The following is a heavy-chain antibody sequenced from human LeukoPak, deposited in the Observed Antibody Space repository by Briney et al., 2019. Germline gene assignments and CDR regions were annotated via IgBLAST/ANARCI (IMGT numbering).Heavy chain of an antibody. Sequence: PSETLSLTCTVSGYSISSGYYWGWIRQPPGKGLEWIGSIYHSGSTYYNPSLKSRVTISVDTSKNQFSLKLSSVTAADTAVYYCARAWITMVRGVINPCLNWFDPWGQGTLVTVSS. J-gene: IGHJ5*02. V-gene: IGHV4-38-2*02. CDR3: ARAWITMVRGVINPCLNWFDP. CDR1: GYSISSGYY. CDR2: IYHSGST. D-gene: IGHD3-10*01.